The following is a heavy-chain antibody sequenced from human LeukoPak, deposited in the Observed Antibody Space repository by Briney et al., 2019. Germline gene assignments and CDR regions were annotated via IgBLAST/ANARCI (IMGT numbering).Heavy chain of an antibody. CDR3: ARDRGKGPHYYYGMDV. Sequence: SVKVSCKASGGTFSSYAISWVRQAPGQGLEWMGRIIPILGIANYAQKFQGRVTITADKSTSTAYMELSSLRSKDTAVYYCARDRGKGPHYYYGMDVWGQGTTVTVSS. J-gene: IGHJ6*02. CDR2: IIPILGIA. CDR1: GGTFSSYA. V-gene: IGHV1-69*04. D-gene: IGHD5-24*01.